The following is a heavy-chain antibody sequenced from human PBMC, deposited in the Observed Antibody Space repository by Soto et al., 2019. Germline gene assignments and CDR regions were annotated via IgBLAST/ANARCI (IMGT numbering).Heavy chain of an antibody. CDR2: ISSSSSSI. CDR3: ARDSYYDSETYFDF. D-gene: IGHD3-22*01. Sequence: PGVSMRLSWAVSGFTFSRYSMNWVRQAPGKGLEWVSYISSSSSSIYYADSVKGRFTISRDNARNSLYLQMNSLRDEDTAVYYCARDSYYDSETYFDFWGQRTLVTVSA. V-gene: IGHV3-48*02. J-gene: IGHJ4*02. CDR1: GFTFSRYS.